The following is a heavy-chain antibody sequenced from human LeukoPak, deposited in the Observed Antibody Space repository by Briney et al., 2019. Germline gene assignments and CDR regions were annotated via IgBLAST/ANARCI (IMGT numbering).Heavy chain of an antibody. D-gene: IGHD6-19*01. J-gene: IGHJ4*03. CDR2: INPSGGST. V-gene: IGHV1-46*01. CDR3: ARPRFSSGWSRTKQEYYFDY. CDR1: GYTFTSYY. Sequence: ASVKVSCKASGYTFTSYYMHWVRQAPGQGLEWMGIINPSGGSTSYAQKFQGRVTMTRDMSTSTVYMELSSLRSEDTAVYYCARPRFSSGWSRTKQEYYFDYWGQGTMVTVSS.